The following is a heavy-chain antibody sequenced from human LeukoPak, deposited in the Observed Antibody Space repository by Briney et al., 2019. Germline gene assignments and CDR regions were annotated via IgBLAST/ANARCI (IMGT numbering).Heavy chain of an antibody. Sequence: GGSLRLSCAASGFIFSNVWMSWVRQAPGKGLEWVGRIKSKKDGGTLDYAAPEKGRFIISRDDSKNTLYLQMNSLKTEDTAVYYCTWDTVTAPFYWGQGTLVTVSS. D-gene: IGHD4-17*01. CDR3: TWDTVTAPFY. CDR2: IKSKKDGGTL. V-gene: IGHV3-15*01. J-gene: IGHJ4*02. CDR1: GFIFSNVW.